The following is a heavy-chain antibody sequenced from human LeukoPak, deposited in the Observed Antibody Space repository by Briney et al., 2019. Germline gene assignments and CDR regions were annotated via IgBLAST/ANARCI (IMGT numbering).Heavy chain of an antibody. J-gene: IGHJ4*02. CDR3: ARYYYGSGSYDY. V-gene: IGHV3-9*01. D-gene: IGHD3-10*01. CDR2: INWNSGSI. CDR1: GFTFDNFA. Sequence: GGSLRLSCAASGFTFDNFAMHWVRQAPGKGLEWVSGINWNSGSIGYADSVKGRFIISRDNAKNSLYLQMNSLRAEDTAVYYCARYYYGSGSYDYWGQGTLVTVSS.